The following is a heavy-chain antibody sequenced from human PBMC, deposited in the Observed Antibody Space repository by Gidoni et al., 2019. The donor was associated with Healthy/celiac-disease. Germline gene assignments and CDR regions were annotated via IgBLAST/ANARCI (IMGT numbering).Heavy chain of an antibody. J-gene: IGHJ6*02. D-gene: IGHD3-10*01. CDR3: ARGPYGSGNGYYYYGMDV. V-gene: IGHV4-39*07. CDR1: GGSISSSSYY. Sequence: QLQLQESGPGLVKPSETLSLTCTVSGGSISSSSYYWGWIRQPPGKGLEWIGSINYSGSTYYNPSRKSRVTISVDTSKNQFSLKLSSVTAADTAVYYCARGPYGSGNGYYYYGMDVWGQGTTVTVSS. CDR2: INYSGST.